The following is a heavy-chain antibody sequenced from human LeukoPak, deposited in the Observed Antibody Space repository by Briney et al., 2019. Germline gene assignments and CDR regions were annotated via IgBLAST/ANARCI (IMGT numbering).Heavy chain of an antibody. CDR2: INPNSGGT. V-gene: IGHV1-2*02. Sequence: ASVKVSCKASGYTFTGYYMHWVRQAPGQGLEWMGWINPNSGGTNYAQKFQGRVTMTRDTSISTAYMELSRLRSDDTAVYYCAGTQLLWFGELLGLDPWGQGTLVTVSS. CDR3: AGTQLLWFGELLGLDP. CDR1: GYTFTGYY. J-gene: IGHJ5*02. D-gene: IGHD3-10*01.